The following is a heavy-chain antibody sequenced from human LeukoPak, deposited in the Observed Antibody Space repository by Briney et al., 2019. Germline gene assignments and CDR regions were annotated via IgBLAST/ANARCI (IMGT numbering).Heavy chain of an antibody. CDR3: ARELSNYDFWL. CDR2: ISSSGTI. CDR1: GFIFSRYN. Sequence: GGSLRLSCAASGFIFSRYNMNWVRQAPGKGLEWVSYISSSGTIYYADSVKGRFTISRDNAKNPLYLQMNSLRAEDTAVYYCARELSNYDFWLWGQGTLVTVSS. J-gene: IGHJ4*02. D-gene: IGHD3-3*01. V-gene: IGHV3-48*01.